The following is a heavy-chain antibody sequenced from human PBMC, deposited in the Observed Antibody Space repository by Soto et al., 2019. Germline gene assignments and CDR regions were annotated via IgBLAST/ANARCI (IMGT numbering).Heavy chain of an antibody. V-gene: IGHV3-30*18. J-gene: IGHJ5*02. CDR3: AKDGYYYGSGSYYIPHLNWFDP. D-gene: IGHD3-10*01. CDR2: ISYDGSNK. Sequence: GGSLRLSCAASGFTFSSYGMHWVRQAPGKGLEWVAVISYDGSNKYYADSVKGRFTISRDNSKNTLYLQMNSLRAEDTAVYYCAKDGYYYGSGSYYIPHLNWFDPWGQGTLVTVSS. CDR1: GFTFSSYG.